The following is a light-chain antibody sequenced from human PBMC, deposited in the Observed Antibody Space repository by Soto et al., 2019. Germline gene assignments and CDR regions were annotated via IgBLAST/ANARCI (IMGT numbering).Light chain of an antibody. V-gene: IGLV2-14*01. CDR2: DVS. J-gene: IGLJ2*01. CDR3: SSYRGSSTLV. Sequence: QSALTQPASVSGSPGQSITISCTGTSSDVGGYNYVSWYQQYPGKAPKLMIYDVSNRPSGVSNRFSGSKSGNTASLTIAGLQEEEDADYYCSSYRGSSTLVFGGGTKLTVL. CDR1: SSDVGGYNY.